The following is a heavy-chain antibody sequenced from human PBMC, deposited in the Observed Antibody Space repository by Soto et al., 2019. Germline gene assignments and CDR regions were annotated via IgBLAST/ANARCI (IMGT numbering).Heavy chain of an antibody. J-gene: IGHJ4*02. D-gene: IGHD5-18*01. V-gene: IGHV4-4*07. CDR1: GGRISSYY. CDR3: ARDGGHRDGYNY. CDR2: IYTSGST. Sequence: EALSLTCTVSGGRISSYYGSWIRQPAGKGLGWIGRIYTSGSTNYTPSIKSRVTMSVDTSKNQFSLKLSSVAAADTAVYYCARDGGHRDGYNYWGQGTLALVSS.